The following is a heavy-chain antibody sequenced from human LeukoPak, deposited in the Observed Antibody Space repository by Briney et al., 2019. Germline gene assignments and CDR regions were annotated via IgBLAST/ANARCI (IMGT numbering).Heavy chain of an antibody. J-gene: IGHJ3*02. V-gene: IGHV4-39*07. CDR3: ASVWFGELFTPPDAFDI. CDR2: IYYSGST. Sequence: PSETLSLTCTVSGGSISSSSYYWGWIRQPPGKGLEWIGSIYYSGSTYYNPSLKSRVTISVDTSKNQFSLKLSSVTAADTAVYYCASVWFGELFTPPDAFDIWGQGTMVTVSS. D-gene: IGHD3-10*01. CDR1: GGSISSSSYY.